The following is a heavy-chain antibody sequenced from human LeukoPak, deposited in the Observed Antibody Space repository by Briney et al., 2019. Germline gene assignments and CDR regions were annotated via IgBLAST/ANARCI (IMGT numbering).Heavy chain of an antibody. Sequence: SETLSLTCAVYGGSFSGYYWSWIRRPPGKGLEWIGSIYYSGSTYYNPSLKSRVTVSVDTSKNQFSLKLSSVTAADTALYYCVRGSTLRHYQYWGQGTLVTVSS. V-gene: IGHV4-34*01. CDR2: IYYSGST. CDR1: GGSFSGYY. CDR3: VRGSTLRHYQY. D-gene: IGHD3-16*01. J-gene: IGHJ4*02.